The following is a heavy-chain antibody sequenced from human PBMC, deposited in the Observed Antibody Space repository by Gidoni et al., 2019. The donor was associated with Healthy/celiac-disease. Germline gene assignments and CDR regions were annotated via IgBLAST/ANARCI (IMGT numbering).Heavy chain of an antibody. D-gene: IGHD6-19*01. V-gene: IGHV3-15*01. Sequence: EVQLVESGGGLVQPGGSLRLSCAASGFTFSNGWMSWARQAPGKGLEWVGRIKSKTDGGTTDYAAPVKGRFTISRDDSKNTLYLQMNSLKTEDTAVYYCTTLGYSSGWYSYWGQGTLVTVSS. J-gene: IGHJ4*02. CDR3: TTLGYSSGWYSY. CDR1: GFTFSNGW. CDR2: IKSKTDGGTT.